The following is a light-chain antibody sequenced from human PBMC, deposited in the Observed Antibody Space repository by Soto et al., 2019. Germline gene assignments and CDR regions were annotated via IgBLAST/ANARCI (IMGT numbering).Light chain of an antibody. Sequence: QSALTQPASVSGSPGQSITISCTGTSSDIGTYNYVSWYQQYPGKAPKLMIYEVTNRLSGVSNRFSGSKSGNTASLTISGLQAEDEADYYCSSYTSSSTLVLGGGTKRTVL. CDR2: EVT. CDR1: SSDIGTYNY. J-gene: IGLJ2*01. CDR3: SSYTSSSTLV. V-gene: IGLV2-14*01.